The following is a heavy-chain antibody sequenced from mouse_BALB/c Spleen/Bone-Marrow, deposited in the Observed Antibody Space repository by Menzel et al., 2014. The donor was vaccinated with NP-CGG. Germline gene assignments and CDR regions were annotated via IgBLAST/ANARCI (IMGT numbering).Heavy chain of an antibody. CDR1: GFAFSSYD. V-gene: IGHV5-9*02. CDR2: ISSGGSYT. Sequence: EVKLMESGGGLVKPGGSLKLSCAASGFAFSSYDMSWVRQTPEERLEWVATISSGGSYTYYPDSVKGRFTISRDNARNTLYLQMSSLRSEDTALYYCARQGNWDGYFDVWGAGTTVTVSS. D-gene: IGHD4-1*01. CDR3: ARQGNWDGYFDV. J-gene: IGHJ1*01.